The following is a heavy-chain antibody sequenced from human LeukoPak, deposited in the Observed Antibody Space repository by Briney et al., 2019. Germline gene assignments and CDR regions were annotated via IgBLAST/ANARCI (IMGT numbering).Heavy chain of an antibody. Sequence: GGSLRLSCAASGFTFSSYTMNWVRQAPGKGLQWVSTVGGSGDLHYSDSVKGRSTIFRDNARNSLYLHMNSLRDEDTAVYYCVRDTLHTAHFDYWGQGTLVTVSS. CDR2: VGGSGDL. CDR3: VRDTLHTAHFDY. V-gene: IGHV3-48*02. J-gene: IGHJ4*02. D-gene: IGHD5-18*01. CDR1: GFTFSSYT.